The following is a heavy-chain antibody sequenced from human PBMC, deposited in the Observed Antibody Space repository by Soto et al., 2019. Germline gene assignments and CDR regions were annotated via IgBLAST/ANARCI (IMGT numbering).Heavy chain of an antibody. CDR1: GFNFSDHY. V-gene: IGHV3-72*01. D-gene: IGHD3-10*01. Sequence: GGSLRLSCAASGFNFSDHYMDWVRQAPGKGLEWVGRTRNKVNSYTTEYAASVKGRFTISRDDSKNSLYLQVNSLKSEDTAGFYWAVSGGDNRNFDYGGLEPLFTVSS. CDR3: AVSGGDNRNFDY. CDR2: TRNKVNSYTT. J-gene: IGHJ4*02.